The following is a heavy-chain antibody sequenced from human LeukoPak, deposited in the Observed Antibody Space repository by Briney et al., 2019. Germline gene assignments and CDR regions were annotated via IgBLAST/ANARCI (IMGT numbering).Heavy chain of an antibody. CDR1: GFTFSGYA. Sequence: PGGSLRLSCAASGFTFSGYAMSWVRQAPGKGLEWVSAISGSGGSTYYADSVKGRFTISRDNSKNTLYLQMNSLRAEDTALYYCAKGADEDIVVVVAATACDYWGQGTLVTVSS. D-gene: IGHD2-15*01. V-gene: IGHV3-23*01. J-gene: IGHJ4*02. CDR3: AKGADEDIVVVVAATACDY. CDR2: ISGSGGST.